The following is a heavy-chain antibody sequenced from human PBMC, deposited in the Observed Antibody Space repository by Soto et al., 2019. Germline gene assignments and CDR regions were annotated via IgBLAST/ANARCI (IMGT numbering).Heavy chain of an antibody. CDR2: IDNSGST. Sequence: SETLSLTCTVSGGSISNYFCNCIRHPAGKGLEWIGRIDNSGSTNYNPSLKSRITMSADTSRNQFSLKLNSVTAADTAVYYCARGGQDFWSGPFDYWGQGALVTVSS. V-gene: IGHV4-4*07. D-gene: IGHD3-3*01. J-gene: IGHJ4*02. CDR1: GGSISNYF. CDR3: ARGGQDFWSGPFDY.